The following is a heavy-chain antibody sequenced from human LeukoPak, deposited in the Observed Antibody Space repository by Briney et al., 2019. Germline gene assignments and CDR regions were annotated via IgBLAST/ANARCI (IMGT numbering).Heavy chain of an antibody. J-gene: IGHJ4*02. V-gene: IGHV3-23*01. D-gene: IGHD6-19*01. CDR3: ARRSGIAVAGAFDY. Sequence: GGSLRLSCAASGFTFSSYGMSWVRQAPGKRLEWVSAISGSGGSTYYADSVKGRFTISRDNSKDTLYLQMNSLRAEDTAVYYCARRSGIAVAGAFDYWGQGTLVTVSS. CDR1: GFTFSSYG. CDR2: ISGSGGST.